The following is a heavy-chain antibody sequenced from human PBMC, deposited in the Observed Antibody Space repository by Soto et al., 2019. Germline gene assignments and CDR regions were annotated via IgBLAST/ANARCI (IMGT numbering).Heavy chain of an antibody. V-gene: IGHV3-64D*06. Sequence: GGSLRLSCSASGFTFSSYAMHWVRQAPGKGLEYVSAISSSGGSTYYADSVKGRFTISRDNSKNTLYLQMSSLRAEDTAVYYCVKDPYCSSTRCYFIEWFDPWGQGTLVTVSS. CDR1: GFTFSSYA. CDR3: VKDPYCSSTRCYFIEWFDP. J-gene: IGHJ5*02. D-gene: IGHD2-2*01. CDR2: ISSSGGST.